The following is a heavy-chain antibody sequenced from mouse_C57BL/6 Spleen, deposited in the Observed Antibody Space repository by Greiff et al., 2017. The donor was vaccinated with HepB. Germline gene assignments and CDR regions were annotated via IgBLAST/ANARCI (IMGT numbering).Heavy chain of an antibody. CDR3: ARRSYPYWYFDV. J-gene: IGHJ1*03. V-gene: IGHV5-17*01. Sequence: DVMLVESGGGLVKPGGSLKLSCAASGFTFSDYGMHWVRQAPEKGLEWVAYISSGSSTIYYADTVKGRFTISRDNAKNTLFLQMTSLRSEDTAMYYCARRSYPYWYFDVWGTGTTVTVSS. CDR1: GFTFSDYG. CDR2: ISSGSSTI.